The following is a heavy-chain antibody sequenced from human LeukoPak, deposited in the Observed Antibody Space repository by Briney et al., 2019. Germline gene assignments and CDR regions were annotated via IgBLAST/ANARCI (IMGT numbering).Heavy chain of an antibody. CDR1: GFTFSSYA. D-gene: IGHD2-21*01. V-gene: IGHV3-23*01. J-gene: IGHJ4*02. Sequence: GGSLRLACAASGFTFSSYAMSWVRQAPGKGLEWVSAISGSGGSTYYADCVNGRFTISRDNSKNTLYLQMNSLRADDTAVHYCDRGIDYWGQGTLVTVSS. CDR2: ISGSGGST. CDR3: DRGIDY.